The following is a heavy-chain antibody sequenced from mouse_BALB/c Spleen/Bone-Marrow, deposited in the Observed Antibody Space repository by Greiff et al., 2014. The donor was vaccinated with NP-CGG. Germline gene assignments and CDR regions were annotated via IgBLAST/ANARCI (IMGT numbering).Heavy chain of an antibody. D-gene: IGHD4-1*01. CDR1: GYAFSSYW. V-gene: IGHV1-80*01. CDR3: ARVRNWADY. J-gene: IGHJ2*01. Sequence: QVQLKQSGAELVRPGSSVKISCKASGYAFSSYWMNWVKQRPGQGLEWIGQIYPGDGDTNYNGRFKGKATLTADKSSSTAYMQLSSLTSEDSAVYFCARVRNWADYWGQGTTLTVSS. CDR2: IYPGDGDT.